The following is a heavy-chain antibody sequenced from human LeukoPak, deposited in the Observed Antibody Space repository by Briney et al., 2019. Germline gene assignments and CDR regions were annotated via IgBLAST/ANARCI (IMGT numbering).Heavy chain of an antibody. CDR3: AYCGGDCYSDAFDT. D-gene: IGHD2-21*02. CDR2: IISIFGTA. CDR1: GGTFSSYA. V-gene: IGHV1-69*05. J-gene: IGHJ3*02. Sequence: GASVKVSCKSSGGTFSSYAISWVRQAPGQGLEGMGGIISIFGTANYAQKFQGRVTVTTDESKSTAYMELRSLRSEDTAVYYCAYCGGDCYSDAFDTWGQGTMVTVSS.